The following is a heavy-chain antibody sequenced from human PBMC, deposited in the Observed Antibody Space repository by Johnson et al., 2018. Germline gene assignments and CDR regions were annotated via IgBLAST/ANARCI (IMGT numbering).Heavy chain of an antibody. Sequence: QVQLVQSGGRLVKPGGSLRLSCAASAFIFSDYYMSWIRQTPGQGLEWVSYISSSGRTISYADSVKGRFTISRDNAKNSLYLQMNSLGAGDTAISYCARRKRLGEGLDIWGQGTMVTVSS. CDR1: AFIFSDYY. J-gene: IGHJ3*02. CDR3: ARRKRLGEGLDI. D-gene: IGHD3-16*01. CDR2: ISSSGRTI. V-gene: IGHV3-11*01.